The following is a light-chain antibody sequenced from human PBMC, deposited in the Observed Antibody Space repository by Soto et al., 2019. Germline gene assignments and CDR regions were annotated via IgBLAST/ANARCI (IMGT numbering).Light chain of an antibody. CDR1: QSVSSY. J-gene: IGKJ1*01. Sequence: EIVVTQSPAALCLSPGERPTRSCRAIQSVSSYLAWYQQKPGQAHRLLIYDASSRATGIRVRFSGSGSGTDFTLTISSIEPEDFEVYYCQQRSNWPPPFTFGQGTKVDIK. V-gene: IGKV3-11*01. CDR3: QQRSNWPPPFT. CDR2: DAS.